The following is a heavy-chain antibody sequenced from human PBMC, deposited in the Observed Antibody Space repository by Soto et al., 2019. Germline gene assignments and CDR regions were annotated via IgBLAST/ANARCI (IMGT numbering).Heavy chain of an antibody. D-gene: IGHD3-16*01. J-gene: IGHJ6*02. V-gene: IGHV3-7*04. Sequence: EVQLVESGGGLVQPGGSLRLSCAASGFTFSDYWMSWVRQAPGKGLEWVANIKQDGSEKYYVDSVKGRFTISRDNAKNSLYRQMNSLRAEDTAVYYWAREGFRAVMSYYGMDVWGQGTTVTVSS. CDR1: GFTFSDYW. CDR3: AREGFRAVMSYYGMDV. CDR2: IKQDGSEK.